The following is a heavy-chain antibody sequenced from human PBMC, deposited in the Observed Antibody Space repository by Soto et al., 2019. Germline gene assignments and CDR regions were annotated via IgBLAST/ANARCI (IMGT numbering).Heavy chain of an antibody. CDR3: ARGVYYYDSSGINWLDP. CDR1: GGSISSGGYS. Sequence: QLQLQESGSGLVKPSQTLSLTCAVSGGSISSGGYSWSWIRQPPGKGLEWIGYIYHSGSTYYNPSLRSRVTISVDRSKNQFSLKLSSVTAADTAVYYCARGVYYYDSSGINWLDPWGQGTLVTVSS. V-gene: IGHV4-30-2*01. J-gene: IGHJ5*02. D-gene: IGHD3-22*01. CDR2: IYHSGST.